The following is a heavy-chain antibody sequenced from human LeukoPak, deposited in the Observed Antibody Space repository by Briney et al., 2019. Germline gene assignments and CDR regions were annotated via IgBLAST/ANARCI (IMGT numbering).Heavy chain of an antibody. Sequence: ASVKVSCKASGYTLTSYGISWVRQAPGQGLEWMGWISAYNGNTNYAQKLQGRVTMTTDTSTSTAYMELRSLRSDDTAVYYCARVYDFWSGYPTLPEGAFDIWGQGTMVTVSS. V-gene: IGHV1-18*01. CDR1: GYTLTSYG. D-gene: IGHD3-3*01. CDR3: ARVYDFWSGYPTLPEGAFDI. CDR2: ISAYNGNT. J-gene: IGHJ3*02.